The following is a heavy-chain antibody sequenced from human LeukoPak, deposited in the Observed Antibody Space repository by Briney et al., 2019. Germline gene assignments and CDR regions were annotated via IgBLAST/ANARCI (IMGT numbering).Heavy chain of an antibody. D-gene: IGHD3-10*01. CDR3: ARGLRAEDAFDI. V-gene: IGHV3-21*01. Sequence: GGSLRLSCAASGFTFSSYGMNWVRQAPGKGLEWVSSISSSSSYIYYADSVKGRFTISRDNAKNSLYLQMNSLRAEDTAVYYCARGLRAEDAFDIWGQGTMVTVSS. CDR2: ISSSSSYI. J-gene: IGHJ3*02. CDR1: GFTFSSYG.